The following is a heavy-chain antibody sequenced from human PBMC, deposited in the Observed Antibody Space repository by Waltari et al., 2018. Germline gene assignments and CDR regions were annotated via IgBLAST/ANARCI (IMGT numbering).Heavy chain of an antibody. CDR1: GFTFGTQW. V-gene: IGHV3-7*01. CDR2: IKEDGSEI. Sequence: EVQLVESGGGLVQPGGSLRLSCAASGFTFGTQWMSWVRQAPGKGLEWVANIKEDGSEIYYVDSVKGRFTISRDNPKNSLYLQMKSLRVDDTAVYYCARNRAITYWGQGTQVTVSS. J-gene: IGHJ4*02. D-gene: IGHD1-20*01. CDR3: ARNRAITY.